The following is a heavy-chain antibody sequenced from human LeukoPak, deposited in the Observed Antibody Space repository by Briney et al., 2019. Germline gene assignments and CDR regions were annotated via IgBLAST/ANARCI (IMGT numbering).Heavy chain of an antibody. V-gene: IGHV3-23*01. J-gene: IGHJ4*02. CDR3: AKTPTVVPAAYDY. CDR2: ITGSGGST. CDR1: GFTFDNFA. D-gene: IGHD2-2*01. Sequence: PGGSLRLSCAPSGFTFDNFAMTWVRQAPGKGLEWVSEITGSGGSTYYADSVKGRFTISRDNSKNTLYLQMNSLRAEDTAVYYCAKTPTVVPAAYDYWGQGTLVTVSS.